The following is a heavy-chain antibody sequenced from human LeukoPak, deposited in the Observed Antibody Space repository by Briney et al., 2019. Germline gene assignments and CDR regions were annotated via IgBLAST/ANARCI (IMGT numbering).Heavy chain of an antibody. Sequence: TGRSLRLSCAASGFTFSSYAMHWVRQAPGKGLEWVAVISYDGSNKYYADSVEGRFTISRDNSKNTLYLQMNSLRAEDTAVYYCARDLLIVVRGVILPDHIDYWGQGTLVTVSS. CDR3: ARDLLIVVRGVILPDHIDY. J-gene: IGHJ4*02. V-gene: IGHV3-30*04. CDR1: GFTFSSYA. D-gene: IGHD3-10*01. CDR2: ISYDGSNK.